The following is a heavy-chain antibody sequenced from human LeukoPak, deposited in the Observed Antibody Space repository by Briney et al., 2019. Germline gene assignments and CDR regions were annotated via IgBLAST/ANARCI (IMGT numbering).Heavy chain of an antibody. V-gene: IGHV1-8*01. Sequence: ASVKLSCKASGYTFTSFDINWVRQAAGQGLEWMGWMNPNINKAGYAQQFQGRVTMTTDTSTSTAYMELRSLRSDDTAVYYCARGYSSGWYFFLVGSDYLDYWGQETLVTVSS. CDR1: GYTFTSFD. D-gene: IGHD6-19*01. J-gene: IGHJ4*02. CDR2: MNPNINKA. CDR3: ARGYSSGWYFFLVGSDYLDY.